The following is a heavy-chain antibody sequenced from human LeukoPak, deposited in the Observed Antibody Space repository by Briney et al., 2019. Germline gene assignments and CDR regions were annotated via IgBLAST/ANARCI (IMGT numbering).Heavy chain of an antibody. CDR2: ISSSSSTI. V-gene: IGHV3-48*01. Sequence: GGSLRLSCAASGFTFSSYSMNWVRQAPGKGLEWVSYISSSSSTIYYADSVKGRFTISRDDSKNTLYLQMNSLRADDTAVYFCARGADWGQGTLVTVSS. CDR3: ARGAD. CDR1: GFTFSSYS. J-gene: IGHJ1*01.